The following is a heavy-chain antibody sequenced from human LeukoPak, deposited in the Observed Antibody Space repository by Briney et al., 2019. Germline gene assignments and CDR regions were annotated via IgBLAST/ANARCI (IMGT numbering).Heavy chain of an antibody. CDR3: ARDFGGYCSSSNCYLGHLDY. V-gene: IGHV3-21*03. CDR2: ITSSGSYI. J-gene: IGHJ4*02. D-gene: IGHD2-2*01. CDR1: GFTFSSYT. Sequence: GGSLRLSCAASGFTFSSYTMNWVRQAPRKGLEWGSSITSSGSYIYYADSVKGRFTISRDNAKNSLYLQMNSLRAEDTAVYYCARDFGGYCSSSNCYLGHLDYWGQGTLVTVSS.